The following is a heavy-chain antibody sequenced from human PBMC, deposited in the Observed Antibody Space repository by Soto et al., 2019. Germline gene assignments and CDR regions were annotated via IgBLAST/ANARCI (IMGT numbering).Heavy chain of an antibody. D-gene: IGHD2-2*01. Sequence: EVQLVESGGGLVQPGGSLRLSCAASGFTFSSYWMSWVRQAPGKGLEWVANIKQDGSEKYYVDSVKGRFTISRDNAKNSLYLQMTSLRAEDTAVYYCARAGRGVVEPAATPAYYYYYGMDVWGQGTTVTVSS. CDR1: GFTFSSYW. CDR2: IKQDGSEK. CDR3: ARAGRGVVEPAATPAYYYYYGMDV. J-gene: IGHJ6*02. V-gene: IGHV3-7*01.